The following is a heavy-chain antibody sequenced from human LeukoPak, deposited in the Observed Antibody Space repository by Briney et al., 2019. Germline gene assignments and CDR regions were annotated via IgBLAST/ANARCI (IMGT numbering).Heavy chain of an antibody. CDR1: EYRFTSYW. V-gene: IGHV5-51*01. D-gene: IGHD5-18*01. Sequence: GESLKISCKSSEYRFTSYWIGWVRQMPGKGLEWMGVIYPGDSDTRYSPSFQGQVTISADKSSSTAYLQWSSLKASDTAMYYCARGTVHTVMVYSSSLYDYWGQGTLITVSS. CDR3: ARGTVHTVMVYSSSLYDY. J-gene: IGHJ4*02. CDR2: IYPGDSDT.